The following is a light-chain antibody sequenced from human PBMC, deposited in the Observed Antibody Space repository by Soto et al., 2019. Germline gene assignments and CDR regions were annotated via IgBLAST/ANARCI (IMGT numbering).Light chain of an antibody. Sequence: TQSPATLSVSQGERATLSCRASQSVSSNLAWYQQKPGQAPRLLIYGSFARATGIPDRFSGSGSGTDFTLTISRLEPEDFAVYYCQQYGSSPSWTFGQGTNVDVK. CDR2: GSF. CDR1: QSVSSN. V-gene: IGKV3-20*01. J-gene: IGKJ1*01. CDR3: QQYGSSPSWT.